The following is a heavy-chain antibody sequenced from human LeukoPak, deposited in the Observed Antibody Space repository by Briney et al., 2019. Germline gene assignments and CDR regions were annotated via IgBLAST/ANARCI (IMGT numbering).Heavy chain of an antibody. CDR3: ARGFWSGYYFDY. CDR1: GGTFSSYA. V-gene: IGHV1-69*05. J-gene: IGHJ4*02. Sequence: ASVKVSCKASGGTFSSYAISWVRQAPGQRLEWMGRIIPIFGTANYAQKFQGRVTITTDESTSTAYMELSSLRSEDTAVYYCARGFWSGYYFDYWGQGTLVTVSS. D-gene: IGHD3-3*01. CDR2: IIPIFGTA.